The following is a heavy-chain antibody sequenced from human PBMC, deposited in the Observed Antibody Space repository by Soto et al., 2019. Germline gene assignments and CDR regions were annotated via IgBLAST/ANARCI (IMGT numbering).Heavy chain of an antibody. CDR3: ARSGPSITGTTRAYKYSYYSYMDV. CDR2: ISAYNGNT. D-gene: IGHD1-7*01. V-gene: IGHV1-18*01. Sequence: GASVKVSCKASGYTFTSYGISWVRQAPGQGLEWMGWISAYNGNTNYAQKLQGRVTMTTDTSTSTAYMELRSLRSDDTAVYYCARSGPSITGTTRAYKYSYYSYMDVWGKGTTATVSS. CDR1: GYTFTSYG. J-gene: IGHJ6*03.